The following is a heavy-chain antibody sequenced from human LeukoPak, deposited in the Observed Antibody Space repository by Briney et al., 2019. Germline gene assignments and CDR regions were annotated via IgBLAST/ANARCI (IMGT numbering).Heavy chain of an antibody. CDR1: GFTFSNYA. CDR2: ISGSGGST. D-gene: IGHD5-18*01. Sequence: PGGSLRLSCAASGFTFSNYAMTWVRQAPGKGLEWVSVISGSGGSTDYADSVKGRFTISRDNSKNTLYLQMDSLRAEDTAVYYCARGFAPAYNFGVFDYWGQGTLVTVSS. V-gene: IGHV3-23*01. J-gene: IGHJ4*02. CDR3: ARGFAPAYNFGVFDY.